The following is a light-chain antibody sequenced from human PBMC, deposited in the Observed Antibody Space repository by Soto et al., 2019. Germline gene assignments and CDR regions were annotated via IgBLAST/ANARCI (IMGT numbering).Light chain of an antibody. CDR3: QQYNSYS. CDR1: QTVSKF. CDR2: TTS. Sequence: DIQMTQSPSSLSASVEDTITITCRASQTVSKFVNWYQQKPGKVPTLLIFTTSTLHSGVPSRFSGSGSGTEFTLTISSLQPDDFATYYCQQYNSYSFGQGTKVDIK. V-gene: IGKV1-5*03. J-gene: IGKJ1*01.